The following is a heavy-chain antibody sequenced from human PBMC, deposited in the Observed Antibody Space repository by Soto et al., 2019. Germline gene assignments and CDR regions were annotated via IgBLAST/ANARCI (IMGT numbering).Heavy chain of an antibody. CDR1: GYTFTSYG. J-gene: IGHJ6*02. Sequence: GASVKVSCKASGYTFTSYGISWVRQARGQGLEWMGWISAYNGNTNYAQKLQGRVTMTTDTSTSTAYMELRSLRSDDTAVYYCERAYIVVVPAAYYYHYGMDVWGQGTTVTVSS. D-gene: IGHD2-2*01. CDR2: ISAYNGNT. V-gene: IGHV1-18*04. CDR3: ERAYIVVVPAAYYYHYGMDV.